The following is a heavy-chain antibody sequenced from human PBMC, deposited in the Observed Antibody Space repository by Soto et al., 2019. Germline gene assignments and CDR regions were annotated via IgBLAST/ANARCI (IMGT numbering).Heavy chain of an antibody. D-gene: IGHD4-17*01. Sequence: GGSLRLSCAASGFAFSGYGMHWVRQAPGKGLEWVALIWYDGSKTYRADSVKGRFAISRDDSKSTLFLQMSSLRVDDTAVYYCVRDPATVTSYFDYWGQGALVTVSS. CDR3: VRDPATVTSYFDY. V-gene: IGHV3-33*01. J-gene: IGHJ4*02. CDR1: GFAFSGYG. CDR2: IWYDGSKT.